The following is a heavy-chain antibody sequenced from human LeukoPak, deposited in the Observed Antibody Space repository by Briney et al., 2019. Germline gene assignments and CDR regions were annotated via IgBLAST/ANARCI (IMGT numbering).Heavy chain of an antibody. Sequence: GGSLRLSCAASGFTVSSNSMSWVRQAPGKGLEWVSVIYSGASTYYADSVQGRFTISRDNSKNTLFLEMNSLRAEDTAIYCCATSSTVRGVDYWGQGTLVTVSS. V-gene: IGHV3-66*01. J-gene: IGHJ4*02. CDR2: IYSGAST. CDR1: GFTVSSNS. D-gene: IGHD3-10*01. CDR3: ATSSTVRGVDY.